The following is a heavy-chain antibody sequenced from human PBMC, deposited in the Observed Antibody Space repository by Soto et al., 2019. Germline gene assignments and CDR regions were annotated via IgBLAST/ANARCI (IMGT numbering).Heavy chain of an antibody. CDR3: ARALGTVTKDF. V-gene: IGHV3-53*01. CDR1: GFSVSSTY. Sequence: EVQLVESGGGLIQPGGSLRLSCKASGFSVSSTYMSWVRQVPGKGLEWVSSLYKNDDTYYAESVRGRFTISRDSSKNSLYLQMSSLSADDTAVNYCARALGTVTKDFWGQGTLVTVSS. D-gene: IGHD4-17*01. J-gene: IGHJ1*01. CDR2: LYKNDDT.